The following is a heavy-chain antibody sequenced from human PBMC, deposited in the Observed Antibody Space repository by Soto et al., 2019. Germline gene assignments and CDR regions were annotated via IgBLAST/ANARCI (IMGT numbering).Heavy chain of an antibody. D-gene: IGHD3-22*01. CDR3: ARDRSPYYYDSSGYYDY. V-gene: IGHV1-2*04. Sequence: GASVKVSCKASGYTFTGYYMHWVQQAPGQGLEWMGWINPNSGGTNYAQKFQGWVTMTRDTSISTAYMEVSRLRSDDTAVYYCARDRSPYYYDSSGYYDYWGQGTLVTVSS. J-gene: IGHJ4*02. CDR2: INPNSGGT. CDR1: GYTFTGYY.